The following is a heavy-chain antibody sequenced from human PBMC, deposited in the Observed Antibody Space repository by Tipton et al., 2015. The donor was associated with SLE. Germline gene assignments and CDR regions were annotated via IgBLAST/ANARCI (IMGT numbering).Heavy chain of an antibody. J-gene: IGHJ4*02. CDR1: GYSFTNYW. CDR2: IYPGDSDS. CDR3: ARHATEVTGGDY. V-gene: IGHV5-51*01. D-gene: IGHD2-8*02. Sequence: QLVQSGAEVKKPGESLKISCKGSGYSFTNYWIGWVRQMPGKGLEWMGIIYPGDSDSKYNPSFEGQVTISADKSISTAYLQWSRLKASDSAMYYCARHATEVTGGDYWGQGTLVTVSS.